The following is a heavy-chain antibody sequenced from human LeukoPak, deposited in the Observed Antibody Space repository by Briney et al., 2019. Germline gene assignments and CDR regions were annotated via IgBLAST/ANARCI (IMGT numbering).Heavy chain of an antibody. V-gene: IGHV1-69*13. CDR3: ARSYQLLLYYFDY. J-gene: IGHJ4*02. D-gene: IGHD2-2*01. Sequence: SVEVSCKASGGTFSSYAISWVRQAPGQGLEWMGGIIPIFGTANYAQKFQGRVTITADESTSTAYMELSSLRSEDTAVYYCARSYQLLLYYFDYWGQGTLVTVSS. CDR1: GGTFSSYA. CDR2: IIPIFGTA.